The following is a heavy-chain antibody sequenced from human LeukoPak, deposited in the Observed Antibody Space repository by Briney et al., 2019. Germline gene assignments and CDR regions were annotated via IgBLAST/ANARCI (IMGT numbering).Heavy chain of an antibody. Sequence: PGGSLRLSCAASGFTLSSYAMSWVRQAPGKGLECVSAISCCGGSTYYADSVKGRFTISRDNSKNTLYLQMNSLRAEDTAVYYCAKDGGDYFDYWGQGTLVTVSS. CDR1: GFTLSSYA. CDR2: ISCCGGST. V-gene: IGHV3-23*01. D-gene: IGHD3-3*01. J-gene: IGHJ4*02. CDR3: AKDGGDYFDY.